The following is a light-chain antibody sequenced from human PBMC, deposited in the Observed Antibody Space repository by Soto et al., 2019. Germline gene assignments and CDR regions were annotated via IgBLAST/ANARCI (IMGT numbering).Light chain of an antibody. CDR3: CSYAGSPTFVI. J-gene: IGLJ2*01. V-gene: IGLV2-23*02. CDR1: RSDVGSYNL. CDR2: EVS. Sequence: QSALTQPASVSGSPGQSITIPCTGARSDVGSYNLVSWYQQHPGKAPKLMIYEVSRRPSGISNRFSGSKSGNTASLTISGLQAEDEADYYCCSYAGSPTFVIFGGGTQLTVL.